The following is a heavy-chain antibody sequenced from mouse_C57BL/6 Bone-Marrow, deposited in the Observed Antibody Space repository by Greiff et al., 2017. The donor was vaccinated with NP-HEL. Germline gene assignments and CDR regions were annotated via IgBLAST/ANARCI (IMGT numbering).Heavy chain of an antibody. J-gene: IGHJ1*03. Sequence: QVQLQQPGAELVKPGASVKMSCTASGYTFTSYWITWAKQRPGQGLEWIGDIYPGSGSANYNEKFKSKATLTVDTSSSTAYMQLSSLTSEDSAVYYCARYYGSSYRYCDVWGTGTTVTVSS. CDR3: ARYYGSSYRYCDV. CDR2: IYPGSGSA. CDR1: GYTFTSYW. V-gene: IGHV1-55*01. D-gene: IGHD1-1*01.